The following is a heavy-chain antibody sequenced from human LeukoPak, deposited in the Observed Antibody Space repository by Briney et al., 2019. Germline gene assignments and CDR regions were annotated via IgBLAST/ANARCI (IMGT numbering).Heavy chain of an antibody. V-gene: IGHV3-7*01. D-gene: IGHD3-3*01. Sequence: PGGSLRLSCAASGFTFSSYWMSWVRQAQGKGLEWVANIKQDGSEKYYVDSVKGRFTISKDNAKNSLYLQMNSLRAEDTAVYYCARVSPLYYDFWSGYYPYYGMDVWGQGTTVTVSS. CDR3: ARVSPLYYDFWSGYYPYYGMDV. CDR2: IKQDGSEK. J-gene: IGHJ6*02. CDR1: GFTFSSYW.